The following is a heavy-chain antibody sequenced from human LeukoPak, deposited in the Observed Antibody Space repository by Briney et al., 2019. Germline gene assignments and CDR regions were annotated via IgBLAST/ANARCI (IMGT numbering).Heavy chain of an antibody. J-gene: IGHJ4*02. CDR2: ITAYNGNT. Sequence: GASVKVSCKASGYTFTSSGITWLRQAPGEGLEWMGWITAYNGNTNYAQILQDRVTMTTDTSTNTAYMELRSLTSDDTAMYYCARGQLSYFDYWGQGTLVTVSS. CDR3: ARGQLSYFDY. V-gene: IGHV1-18*01. D-gene: IGHD3-16*02. CDR1: GYTFTSSG.